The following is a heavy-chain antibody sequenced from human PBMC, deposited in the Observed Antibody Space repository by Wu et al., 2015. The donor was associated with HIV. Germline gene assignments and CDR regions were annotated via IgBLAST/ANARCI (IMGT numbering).Heavy chain of an antibody. CDR1: GYSFTGYY. CDR2: INPTTGDT. D-gene: IGHD5-18*01. Sequence: QLRLVQSGAEVKKPGASVKVSCKASGYSFTGYYTHWVRQAPGQGLEWMGWINPTTGDTKYAQKLQGRVTMTTDTSTSTVYMELRSLRSDDTAVYYCARDGWGGVDTTMLPVRFRDYWGQGTLVTVSS. CDR3: ARDGWGGVDTTMLPVRFRDY. V-gene: IGHV1-2*02. J-gene: IGHJ4*02.